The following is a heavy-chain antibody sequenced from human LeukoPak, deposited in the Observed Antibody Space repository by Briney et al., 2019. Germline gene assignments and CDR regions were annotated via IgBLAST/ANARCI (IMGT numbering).Heavy chain of an antibody. CDR2: IYTSGST. D-gene: IGHD3-10*01. J-gene: IGHJ5*02. Sequence: PSETLSLTCTVSGGSISSYYWSWIRQPAGKGLEWIGRIYTSGSTNYNPSLKSRVTMSVDTSKNQFSLKLSSVTAADTAVYYCARARITMVRGEPNWFDPRGQGTLVTVSS. V-gene: IGHV4-4*07. CDR1: GGSISSYY. CDR3: ARARITMVRGEPNWFDP.